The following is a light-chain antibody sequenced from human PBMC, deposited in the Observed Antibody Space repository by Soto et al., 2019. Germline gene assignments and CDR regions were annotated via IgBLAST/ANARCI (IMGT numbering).Light chain of an antibody. CDR3: QQYNNWPWK. CDR1: QSVSSN. Sequence: EIVMTQSPATLSVSPGERATLSCRASQSVSSNLARYEQKPGQAPRLLIYGASTRATGIPARFSGSGSVTAFTLTISSLPSEDFAVYYYQQYNNWPWKFGQGTKVDIK. J-gene: IGKJ1*01. CDR2: GAS. V-gene: IGKV3-15*01.